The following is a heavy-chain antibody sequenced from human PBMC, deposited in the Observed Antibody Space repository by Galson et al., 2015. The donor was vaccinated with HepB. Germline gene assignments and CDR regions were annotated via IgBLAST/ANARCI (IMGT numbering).Heavy chain of an antibody. D-gene: IGHD3-10*01. Sequence: SLRLSCAASGFTFSNYGTHWVRQAPGKGLEWVAVIWYDGSHKYYADSVKGRFTISRDNSKNTLYLQMISLRAEDTAVYYCARDRGAVRGLGYFDYWGQGTLVPVSS. CDR2: IWYDGSHK. CDR1: GFTFSNYG. CDR3: ARDRGAVRGLGYFDY. J-gene: IGHJ4*02. V-gene: IGHV3-33*01.